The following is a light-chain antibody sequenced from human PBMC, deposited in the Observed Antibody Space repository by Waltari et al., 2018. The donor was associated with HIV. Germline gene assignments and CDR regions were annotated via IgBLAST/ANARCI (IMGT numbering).Light chain of an antibody. CDR3: AVWNDSLSGYV. V-gene: IGLV1-47*01. CDR2: RNN. CDR1: GSTIGRNY. Sequence: HSLLTQPPSASGPPAPSVPISCSGCGSTIGRNYLYWYQPHPRTAAKLLIYRNNQRPSGVPDRFSGSKSATSASLAISGLRSEDEADYYCAVWNDSLSGYVFGTGTKVTV. J-gene: IGLJ1*01.